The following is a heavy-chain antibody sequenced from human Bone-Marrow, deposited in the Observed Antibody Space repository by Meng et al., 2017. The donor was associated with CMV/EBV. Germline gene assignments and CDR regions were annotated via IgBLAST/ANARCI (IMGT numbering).Heavy chain of an antibody. J-gene: IGHJ2*01. Sequence: GGSLRLSCAASGFTVSSNYMSWIRQAPGKGLEWVSYISSSGSTIYYADSVKGRFTISRDNAKNSLYLQMNSLRAEDTAVYYCATYSSSQFSWYFDLWGRGTLVTVSS. CDR2: ISSSGSTI. D-gene: IGHD6-6*01. CDR1: GFTVSSNY. V-gene: IGHV3-11*04. CDR3: ATYSSSQFSWYFDL.